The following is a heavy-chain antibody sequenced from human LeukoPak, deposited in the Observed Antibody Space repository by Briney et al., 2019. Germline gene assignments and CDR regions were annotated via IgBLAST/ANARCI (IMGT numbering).Heavy chain of an antibody. CDR3: ARVLEYSGSYEG. J-gene: IGHJ3*01. CDR2: IYYSGST. CDR1: GGSINSYY. V-gene: IGHV4-59*01. Sequence: SETLSLTCTVSGGSINSYYWSWIRQPPGKGLEWIGYIYYSGSTNYSPSLNSRVTISVDTSKNQFSLNLRSVTAADTAVYYCARVLEYSGSYEGWGQGTMVTVSS. D-gene: IGHD1-26*01.